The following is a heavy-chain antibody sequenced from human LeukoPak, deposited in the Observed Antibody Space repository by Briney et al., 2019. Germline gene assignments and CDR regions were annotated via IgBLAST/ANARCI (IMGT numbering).Heavy chain of an antibody. CDR3: ARQGYTYSTGRYNWFDP. D-gene: IGHD5-24*01. V-gene: IGHV4-39*01. CDR1: GGSISSSSYY. CDR2: IYYSGST. Sequence: KPSETLSLTCTVSGGSISSSSYYWGWIRQPPGKGLDWIGSIYYSGSTYYNPSLKSRVTISADTSKNQFSLKLSSVTAADTAVYYCARQGYTYSTGRYNWFDPWGHGILVTVSS. J-gene: IGHJ5*02.